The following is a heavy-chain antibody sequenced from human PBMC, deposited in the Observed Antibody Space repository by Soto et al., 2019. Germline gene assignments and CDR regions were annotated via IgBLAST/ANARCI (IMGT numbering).Heavy chain of an antibody. V-gene: IGHV1-18*01. J-gene: IGHJ4*02. Sequence: QVQLVQSGGELKKPGASVKVSCKAPGNTLTKFGISWVRQAPGHGLEWMGWISGYTGNTDYAQKFQGRVTMTADTSSSIAYMELRSLRSDDSAVYYCAGRLGVGWGSYSPADYWGQGTLGTVSS. CDR1: GNTLTKFG. D-gene: IGHD3-10*01. CDR3: AGRLGVGWGSYSPADY. CDR2: ISGYTGNT.